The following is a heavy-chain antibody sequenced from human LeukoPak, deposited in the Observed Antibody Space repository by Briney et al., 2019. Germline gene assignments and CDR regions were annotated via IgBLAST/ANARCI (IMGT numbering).Heavy chain of an antibody. CDR2: ISWSSGTI. J-gene: IGHJ6*02. CDR3: AKDMRVRAIYGMDV. D-gene: IGHD2-21*01. CDR1: GFTLDDYA. V-gene: IGHV3-9*01. Sequence: PGRSLRLSCAASGFTLDDYAMHWVRQAPGRGLEWVSGISWSSGTIDYADSVRGRFTISRDNAKNSLYLQMNSLRAEDTALYYCAKDMRVRAIYGMDVWGQGTTVTVSS.